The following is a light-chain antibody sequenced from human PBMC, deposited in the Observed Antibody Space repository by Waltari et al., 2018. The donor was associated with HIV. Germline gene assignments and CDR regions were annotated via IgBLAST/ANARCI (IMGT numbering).Light chain of an antibody. CDR3: QQLYRYPLT. Sequence: DIHLTQSPSFLSSSVGDRVTITCRASQDINRYLARYQQEPGKAPTLLISAASTLLSGVPSRFSGSGSGTEFSLTISSLQPEDFATYYCQQLYRYPLTFGPGTTVDI. V-gene: IGKV1-9*01. CDR1: QDINRY. CDR2: AAS. J-gene: IGKJ3*01.